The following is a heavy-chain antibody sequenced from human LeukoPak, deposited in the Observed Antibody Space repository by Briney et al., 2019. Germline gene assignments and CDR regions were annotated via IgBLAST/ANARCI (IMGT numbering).Heavy chain of an antibody. CDR1: GFTFSTYG. J-gene: IGHJ5*02. CDR3: VRSGLRLDNWFDP. CDR2: ITSNSGII. Sequence: GGSLRLSCEASGFTFSTYGMNWVRQAPGKGLEWISYITSNSGIIHYADSVKGQFTISRDNAKSSLYLQMNSLTAEDTAVYYCVRSGLRLDNWFDPWGQGTLVIVSS. V-gene: IGHV3-48*01. D-gene: IGHD2-15*01.